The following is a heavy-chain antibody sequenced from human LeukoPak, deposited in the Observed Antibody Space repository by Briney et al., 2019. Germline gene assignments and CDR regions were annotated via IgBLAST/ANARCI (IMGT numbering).Heavy chain of an antibody. V-gene: IGHV3-33*01. CDR1: GFTFSSDG. Sequence: PGGSLRLSCAASGFTFSSDGMHWVRQAPGKGLEWVAVIWYDGSNKYYADSVKGRFTISRDNSNNKLYLQMNSLRAEDTAVYYCARDCCSGWYGDDYWDQGTLVTVSS. D-gene: IGHD6-19*01. J-gene: IGHJ4*02. CDR2: IWYDGSNK. CDR3: ARDCCSGWYGDDY.